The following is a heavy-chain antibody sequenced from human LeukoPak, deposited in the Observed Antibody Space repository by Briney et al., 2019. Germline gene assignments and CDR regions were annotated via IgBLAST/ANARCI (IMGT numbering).Heavy chain of an antibody. CDR2: IYSGGSGST. CDR1: GFTVSSSY. J-gene: IGHJ4*02. CDR3: AHRKATSWAHDY. V-gene: IGHV3-53*01. Sequence: GGFLRLSCAASGFTVSSSYMSWVRQAPGKGLEWVSVIYSGGSGSTYYADSVKGRFTISRDNSKNTLNLQMNSLRAEDTAVYYCAHRKATSWAHDYWGQGTLVTVSS. D-gene: IGHD2-2*01.